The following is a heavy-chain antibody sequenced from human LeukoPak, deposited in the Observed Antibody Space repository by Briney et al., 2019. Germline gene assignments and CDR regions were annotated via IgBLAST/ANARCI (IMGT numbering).Heavy chain of an antibody. Sequence: SETLSLTCTVSGGSISSYYWSWIRQPPGKGVEWIGYIYYSGSTNYNPSLKSRVTISVDTSKNQFSLKLSSVTAADTAVYYCARTPIAVAGLYFDYWGQGTLVTVSS. CDR1: GGSISSYY. J-gene: IGHJ4*02. CDR2: IYYSGST. CDR3: ARTPIAVAGLYFDY. V-gene: IGHV4-59*01. D-gene: IGHD6-19*01.